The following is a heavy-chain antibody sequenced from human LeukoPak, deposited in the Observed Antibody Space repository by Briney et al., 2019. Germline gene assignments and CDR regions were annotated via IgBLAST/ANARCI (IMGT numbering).Heavy chain of an antibody. D-gene: IGHD5-18*01. V-gene: IGHV4-34*01. CDR1: GGSFSGYY. CDR2: IDHSGST. CDR3: ARDGVQLWSDAFDI. Sequence: PSETLSLTCAVYGGSFSGYYWSWIRQSPGKGLEWIGEIDHSGSTNYNPSLKSRVTISVDTSKNQFSLKLSSVTAADTAVYYCARDGVQLWSDAFDIWGQGTMVTVSS. J-gene: IGHJ3*02.